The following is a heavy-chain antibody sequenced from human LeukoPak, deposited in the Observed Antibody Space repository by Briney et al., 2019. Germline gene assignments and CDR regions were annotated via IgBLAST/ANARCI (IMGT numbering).Heavy chain of an antibody. V-gene: IGHV1-3*01. CDR3: ARTLGVGAPSPPYYYYGMDV. CDR1: GYTFTSYA. J-gene: IGHJ6*02. Sequence: ASVKVSCKASGYTFTSYAMHWVRQAPGQRLEWMGWINAGNGNTKYSQKFQGRVTITRDTSASTAYMELSSLRSEDTAVYYCARTLGVGAPSPPYYYYGMDVWGQGPRSPSP. D-gene: IGHD1-26*01. CDR2: INAGNGNT.